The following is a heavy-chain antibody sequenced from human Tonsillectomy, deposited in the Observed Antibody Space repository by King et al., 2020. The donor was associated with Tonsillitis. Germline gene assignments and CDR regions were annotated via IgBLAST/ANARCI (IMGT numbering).Heavy chain of an antibody. V-gene: IGHV4-4*07. CDR1: GDSISGYY. CDR3: ARAGYNTYSYYYYFYY. D-gene: IGHD2-15*01. CDR2: IHSSGIT. Sequence: QLQESGPGLVKPSETLSLTCTVSGDSISGYYWTWIRQPAGKELEWIGRIHSSGITNYNPSLKNRVTMSIDTSSNQFSLRLRSVTAADTAVYYCARAGYNTYSYYYYFYY. J-gene: IGHJ6*03.